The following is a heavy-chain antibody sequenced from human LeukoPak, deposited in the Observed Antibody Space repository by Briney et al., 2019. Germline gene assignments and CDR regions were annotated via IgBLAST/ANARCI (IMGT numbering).Heavy chain of an antibody. D-gene: IGHD1-26*01. CDR2: LTGSSGTA. J-gene: IGHJ6*03. V-gene: IGHV3-23*01. Sequence: PGGSLRLSCAASGLSLSNYGVNWVRQAPGKGLEWVSGLTGSSGTAYYAGSVKGRFTISRDDSKNTLYLQMSSLRVDDTAIYYCAKSGASPLYHMDVWGKGATVTVSS. CDR3: AKSGASPLYHMDV. CDR1: GLSLSNYG.